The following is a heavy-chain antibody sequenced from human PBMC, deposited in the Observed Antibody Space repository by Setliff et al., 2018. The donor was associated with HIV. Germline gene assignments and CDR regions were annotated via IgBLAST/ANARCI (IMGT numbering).Heavy chain of an antibody. CDR2: IYTSGST. J-gene: IGHJ6*02. V-gene: IGHV4-61*09. CDR3: ARECWNYDYYYYGMDV. Sequence: SETLSLTCTVSGGSISSGTYYWSWIRQPAGKGLEWIGHIYTSGSTDYNPTFKSRVTISEDTSKNQVSLKVSSVTAADTAVYYCARECWNYDYYYYGMDVWGQGTTVTVSS. CDR1: GGSISSGTYY. D-gene: IGHD1-7*01.